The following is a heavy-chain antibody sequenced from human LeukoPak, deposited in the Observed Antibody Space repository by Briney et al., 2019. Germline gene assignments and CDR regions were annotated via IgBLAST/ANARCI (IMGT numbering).Heavy chain of an antibody. V-gene: IGHV3-23*01. J-gene: IGHJ3*02. D-gene: IGHD5-18*01. Sequence: GGSLRLSCAASGFTFSTYNMSWVRQTPGKGLVWVSAISGTHAGRQGTTYYADSVKGRFTISRDDSKNTLYLQMHSLRAEDTAIYFCAKGGYFSYDMWGQGTKVTVSP. CDR2: ISGTHAGRQGTT. CDR1: GFTFSTYN. CDR3: AKGGYFSYDM.